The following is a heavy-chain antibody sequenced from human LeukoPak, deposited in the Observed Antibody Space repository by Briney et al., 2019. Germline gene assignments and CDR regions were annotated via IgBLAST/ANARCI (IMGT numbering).Heavy chain of an antibody. Sequence: GGSLRLSCAASGFTFSSYAMSWVRQAPRKGLEWVSYISSSGSTIYYADSVKGRFTISRDNAKNSLYLQMNSLRAEDTAVYCCARDKRQLWFRELLLSDAFDIWGQGTMVTVSS. J-gene: IGHJ3*02. D-gene: IGHD3-10*01. V-gene: IGHV3-48*04. CDR2: ISSSGSTI. CDR1: GFTFSSYA. CDR3: ARDKRQLWFRELLLSDAFDI.